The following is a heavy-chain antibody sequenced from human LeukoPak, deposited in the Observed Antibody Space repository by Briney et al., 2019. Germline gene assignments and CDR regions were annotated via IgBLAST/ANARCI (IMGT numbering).Heavy chain of an antibody. V-gene: IGHV3-74*01. CDR1: GFTFSSSW. J-gene: IGHJ6*04. Sequence: GGSLRLSFAASGFTFSSSWMHWVRQAPGKGLVWVSRITRDGSSTTYADSVKGRFTTSRDNAKNTLYLQMDSLRDDDTAVYYCARDPGYESWSPFWGGMDVWGNGTTVIVSS. D-gene: IGHD3-16*01. CDR3: ARDPGYESWSPFWGGMDV. CDR2: ITRDGSST.